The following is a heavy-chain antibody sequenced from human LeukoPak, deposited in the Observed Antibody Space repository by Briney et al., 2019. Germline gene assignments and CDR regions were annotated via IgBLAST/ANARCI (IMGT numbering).Heavy chain of an antibody. D-gene: IGHD4-17*01. CDR3: ARDANYGDPNWFDP. Sequence: PGGSLRLSCAASGFTFSSYAMHWVRQAPGKGLEWVAVISYDGSNKYYADSVKGRFTISRDNSKNTLYLQMNSLRAEDTAVYYCARDANYGDPNWFDPWGQGTLVTVSS. V-gene: IGHV3-30-3*01. J-gene: IGHJ5*02. CDR1: GFTFSSYA. CDR2: ISYDGSNK.